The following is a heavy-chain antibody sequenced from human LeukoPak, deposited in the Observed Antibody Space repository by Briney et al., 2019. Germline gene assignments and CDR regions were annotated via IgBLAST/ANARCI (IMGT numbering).Heavy chain of an antibody. CDR1: GGSFSGYY. CDR2: INHSGST. CDR3: ARHPGSRIDLRFLEWLEKSDNWFDP. Sequence: PSETLSLTCAVYGGSFSGYYWSWIRQPPGKGLEWIGEINHSGSTNYNPSLKSRVTISVDTSKNQFSLKLSSVTAADTAVYYCARHPGSRIDLRFLEWLEKSDNWFDPWGQGTLVTVSS. V-gene: IGHV4-34*01. D-gene: IGHD3-3*01. J-gene: IGHJ5*02.